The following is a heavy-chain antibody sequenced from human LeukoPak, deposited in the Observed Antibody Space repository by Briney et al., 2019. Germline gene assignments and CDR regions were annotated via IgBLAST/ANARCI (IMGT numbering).Heavy chain of an antibody. J-gene: IGHJ3*02. V-gene: IGHV4-59*01. CDR2: IYFTGST. D-gene: IGHD6-13*01. Sequence: PSETLSLTCTVSGGSINNYYWSWIRKPPGKGLKWIGYIYFTGSTPYNPSLNSPVTISVYTSENQFSLKLSSATTAHTAAYYCARVTGYRHPIDIWGQETMVTVSS. CDR3: ARVTGYRHPIDI. CDR1: GGSINNYY.